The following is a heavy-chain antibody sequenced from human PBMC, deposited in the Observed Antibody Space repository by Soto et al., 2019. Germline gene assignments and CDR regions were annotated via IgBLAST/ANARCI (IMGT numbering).Heavy chain of an antibody. V-gene: IGHV1-3*01. CDR1: GYPFPSFE. CDR3: ARESNHYQDFFQN. J-gene: IGHJ4*02. CDR2: ISNAGSGNT. Sequence: VASVKVSCKTSGYPFPSFEVHWIRQAPGQRPEWMGGISNAGSGNTKYSQKFQDRLTITGDKRATTVYMALSSLTSEDTATYYCARESNHYQDFFQNWGRGTQVTVSS. D-gene: IGHD2-2*01.